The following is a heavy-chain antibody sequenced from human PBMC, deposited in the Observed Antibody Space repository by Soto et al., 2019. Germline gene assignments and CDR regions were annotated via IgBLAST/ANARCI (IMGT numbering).Heavy chain of an antibody. D-gene: IGHD3-10*01. CDR3: ARFITMVRGVNKGFDY. J-gene: IGHJ4*02. V-gene: IGHV4-59*01. Sequence: QVQLQESGPGLVKPSETLSLTCSVSGGSISSFYWSWIRQPPGKGLEWIGYSYYSGSTNYNPSLKSRVTISVDTSKNQFSLKLSSVTAADTAVYYCARFITMVRGVNKGFDYWGQGTLVTVSS. CDR1: GGSISSFY. CDR2: SYYSGST.